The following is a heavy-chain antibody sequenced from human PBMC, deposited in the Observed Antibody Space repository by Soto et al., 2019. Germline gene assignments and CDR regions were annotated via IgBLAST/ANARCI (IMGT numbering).Heavy chain of an antibody. CDR1: GFNFNSFS. Sequence: EVQLVESGGSLVQPGGSLRLSCVASGFNFNSFSMNWVRQAPGQGLEWISYVDRGGSKILYADSVKGRISISGDDAKSSVYLQMNSLRAEDTALYYCARDQDWAFDYWGQGVLVTVSS. CDR2: VDRGGSKI. CDR3: ARDQDWAFDY. J-gene: IGHJ4*02. D-gene: IGHD3-9*01. V-gene: IGHV3-48*01.